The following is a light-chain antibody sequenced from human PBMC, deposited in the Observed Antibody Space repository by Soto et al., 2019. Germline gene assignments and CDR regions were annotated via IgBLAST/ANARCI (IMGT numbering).Light chain of an antibody. CDR3: SSYTSSSTFYV. Sequence: QSVLTQPASVSGSPGQSITISCTGTSSDGGGYNYVSWYQQHPGKAPKLMIYEVSNRPSGVSNRFSGSKSGNTASLTISGLQDEDEADYYCSSYTSSSTFYVCGTGTKVTVL. CDR1: SSDGGGYNY. J-gene: IGLJ1*01. V-gene: IGLV2-14*01. CDR2: EVS.